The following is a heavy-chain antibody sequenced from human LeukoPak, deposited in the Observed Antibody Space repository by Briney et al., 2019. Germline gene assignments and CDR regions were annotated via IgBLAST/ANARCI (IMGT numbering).Heavy chain of an antibody. CDR2: INPSGGST. CDR1: GDIFTSYY. CDR3: ARVPRQYNYGSNYFDY. J-gene: IGHJ4*02. Sequence: ASVKVSCKASGDIFTSYYMHWVRQAPGQGLEWMGIINPSGGSTSYAQKLQGRDTMTRDTSPSTIYMELSSLRSEDTPVYYCARVPRQYNYGSNYFDYWGQGTLVTVSS. D-gene: IGHD5-18*01. V-gene: IGHV1-46*01.